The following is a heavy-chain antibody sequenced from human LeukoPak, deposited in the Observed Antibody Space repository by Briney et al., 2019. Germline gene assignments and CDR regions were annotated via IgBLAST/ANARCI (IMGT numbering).Heavy chain of an antibody. CDR2: INHSGST. Sequence: SETLSLTCAVYGGSFSGLYWSWIRQPPGKGLEWIGEINHSGSTNYNPSLKSRVTISVDTSKNQFPLKLSSVTAADTAVYYCARVDRGIVGAPFDHWGQGNLVTVSS. V-gene: IGHV4-34*01. CDR1: GGSFSGLY. CDR3: ARVDRGIVGAPFDH. D-gene: IGHD1-26*01. J-gene: IGHJ4*02.